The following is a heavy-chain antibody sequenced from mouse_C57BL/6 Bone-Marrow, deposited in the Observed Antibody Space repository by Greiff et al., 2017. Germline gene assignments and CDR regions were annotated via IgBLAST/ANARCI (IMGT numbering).Heavy chain of an antibody. CDR1: GYTFTSYG. V-gene: IGHV1-81*01. CDR2: IYPRSGNT. D-gene: IGHD2-3*01. J-gene: IGHJ4*01. CDR3: ARDGYYDAMDY. Sequence: QVQLLQSGAVLARPGASVKLSCKASGYTFTSYGISWVKQRTGQGLEWIGEIYPRSGNTYYNEKFKGKATLTADKSSSTAYMELSSLTSEDSAVXFCARDGYYDAMDYWGQGTSVTVSS.